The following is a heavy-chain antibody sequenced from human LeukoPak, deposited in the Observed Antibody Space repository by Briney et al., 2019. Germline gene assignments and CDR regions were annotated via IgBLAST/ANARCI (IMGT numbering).Heavy chain of an antibody. Sequence: GGSLILSCAASGFTFSSYGMHWVRQAPGKGLEWVAFVHYDGPEKYYGDSVRGRFTISRDNSKNTVYLQMNSLRAEDTAVYYCAKDVVGRQWVENYWGQGTLVTVSS. J-gene: IGHJ4*02. CDR1: GFTFSSYG. D-gene: IGHD2-2*01. V-gene: IGHV3-30*02. CDR2: VHYDGPEK. CDR3: AKDVVGRQWVENY.